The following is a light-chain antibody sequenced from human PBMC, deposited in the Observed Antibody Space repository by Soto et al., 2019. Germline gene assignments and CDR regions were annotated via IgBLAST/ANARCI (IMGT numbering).Light chain of an antibody. V-gene: IGLV2-14*01. CDR1: SSDVGGYNY. CDR3: SSYISSSTFVV. Sequence: QSALTQPASVSGSPGQSITISCTGTSSDVGGYNYVSWYQQHPGKAPKLMIYDVTNRPLGVSNRFSGSKSGNTASLTISGLQAEDEADYYCSSYISSSTFVVFGGGTKVTVL. J-gene: IGLJ2*01. CDR2: DVT.